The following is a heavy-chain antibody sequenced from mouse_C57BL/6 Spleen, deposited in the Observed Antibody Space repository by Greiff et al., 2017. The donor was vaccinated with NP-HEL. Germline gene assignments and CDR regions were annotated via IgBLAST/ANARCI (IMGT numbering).Heavy chain of an antibody. CDR1: GYAFSSSW. V-gene: IGHV1-82*01. Sequence: VQLQQSGPELVKPGASVKISCKASGYAFSSSWMNWVKQRPGKGLEWIGRIYPGDGDTNYNGKFKGKATLTADKSSSTAYMQLSSLTSEDSAVYFCASYDDYAPYAMDYWGQGTSVTVSS. CDR3: ASYDDYAPYAMDY. J-gene: IGHJ4*01. CDR2: IYPGDGDT. D-gene: IGHD2-4*01.